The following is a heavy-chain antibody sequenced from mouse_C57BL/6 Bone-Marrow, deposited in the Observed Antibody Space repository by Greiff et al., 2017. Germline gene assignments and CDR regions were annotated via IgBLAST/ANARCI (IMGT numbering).Heavy chain of an antibody. Sequence: EVKLQESGAELVRPGASVKLSCTASGFNIKDDYMHWVKQRPEQGLEWIGWIDPENGDTEYASKFQGKATITADTSSNTAYLQLSSLTSEDTAVYYCTRSLIYYGTNYWGQGTTLTVSS. D-gene: IGHD1-1*01. V-gene: IGHV14-4*01. CDR2: IDPENGDT. CDR1: GFNIKDDY. CDR3: TRSLIYYGTNY. J-gene: IGHJ2*01.